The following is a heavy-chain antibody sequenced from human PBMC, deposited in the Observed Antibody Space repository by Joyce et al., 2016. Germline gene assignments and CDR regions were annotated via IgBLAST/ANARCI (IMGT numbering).Heavy chain of an antibody. CDR1: GYTFTSHY. CDR2: IKPSGGST. Sequence: QVQLVQSGAEVKKPGASVKVSCKASGYTFTSHYIHWVRQAPGQGLEWMGMIKPSGGSTSYAQKFKGRVTMTRDTSTSTEYMDLSRLRSEETATYNCARDDGISGCYDGFDYWGQGTPVTVSS. CDR3: ARDDGISGCYDGFDY. J-gene: IGHJ4*02. V-gene: IGHV1-46*01. D-gene: IGHD6-19*01.